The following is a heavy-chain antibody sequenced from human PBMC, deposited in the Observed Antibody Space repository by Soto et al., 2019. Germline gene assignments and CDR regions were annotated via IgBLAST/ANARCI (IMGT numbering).Heavy chain of an antibody. D-gene: IGHD1-26*01. V-gene: IGHV3-21*01. J-gene: IGHJ4*02. CDR1: GLTFSRYS. CDR3: ARELWESGDY. Sequence: ESLTIACATSGLTFSRYSVNWVRQAPGKGLEWVSSISSSSSYIYYADSVKGRFTISRDNAKNSLYLQMNSLRAEDTAVYYCARELWESGDYWGQGTLVTVSS. CDR2: ISSSSSYI.